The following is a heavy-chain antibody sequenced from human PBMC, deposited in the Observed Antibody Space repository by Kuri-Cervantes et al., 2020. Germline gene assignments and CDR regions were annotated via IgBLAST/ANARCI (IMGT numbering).Heavy chain of an antibody. CDR2: IYPPDSDT. CDR3: ARLSGEDIVVVPAAIGEPFDY. CDR1: GYSFTNYW. V-gene: IGHV5-51*01. Sequence: GGSLRLSCAASGYSFTNYWIGWVRQMPGKGLELMGIIYPPDSDTRYSPSFQGQVTISADKSISTAYLQWSSLKASDTAMYYCARLSGEDIVVVPAAIGEPFDYWGQGTLVTVSS. D-gene: IGHD2-2*02. J-gene: IGHJ4*02.